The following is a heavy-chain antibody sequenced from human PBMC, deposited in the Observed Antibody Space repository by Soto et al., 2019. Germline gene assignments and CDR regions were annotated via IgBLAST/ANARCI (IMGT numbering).Heavy chain of an antibody. Sequence: QVQLQQSGPGLVKPSETLSLTCTVSGDSICSSYYTWIRQSPGKGLEWIGHIYDSAITYYNPSVRSRVTISADTSKNQFSLRLSSVNAADTAVYYCARSTPRIGGFDIWGQGTMVTVS. CDR1: GDSICSSY. CDR3: ARSTPRIGGFDI. V-gene: IGHV4-59*01. D-gene: IGHD2-15*01. CDR2: IYDSAIT. J-gene: IGHJ3*02.